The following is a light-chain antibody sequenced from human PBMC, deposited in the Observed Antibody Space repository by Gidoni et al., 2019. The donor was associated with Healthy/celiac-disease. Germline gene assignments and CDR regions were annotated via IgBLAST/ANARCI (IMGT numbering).Light chain of an antibody. V-gene: IGLV2-14*01. CDR3: SSYTSSSTPYVV. J-gene: IGLJ2*01. CDR2: EVS. CDR1: SSDVGGYNY. Sequence: QSALTQPASVSGSPGQSIPISCTGTSSDVGGYNYVSWYQQHPGKAPKIMIYEVSNRPSGVSNRFSGSKSGNTASLTISGLQAEDEADYYCSSYTSSSTPYVVFGGGTKLTVL.